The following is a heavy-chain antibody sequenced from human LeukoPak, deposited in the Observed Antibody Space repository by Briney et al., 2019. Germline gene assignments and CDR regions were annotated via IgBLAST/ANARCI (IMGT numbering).Heavy chain of an antibody. Sequence: GGSLRLSCAASGFTFSSYAMSWVRQAPGKGLEWVSAISGSGGSTYYADSVKGRFTISRDNSKNTLYLQMNSLRAEDTAVYYCAKGGDIGMPPYYYVYYFDYWGQGTLVTVSS. D-gene: IGHD3-10*02. CDR2: ISGSGGST. V-gene: IGHV3-23*01. J-gene: IGHJ4*02. CDR3: AKGGDIGMPPYYYVYYFDY. CDR1: GFTFSSYA.